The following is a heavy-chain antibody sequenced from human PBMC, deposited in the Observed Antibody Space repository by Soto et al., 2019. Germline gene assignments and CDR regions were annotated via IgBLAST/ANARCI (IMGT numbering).Heavy chain of an antibody. Sequence: QVQLQQWGAGLLKPSETLSLTCAVYGGSFSGYYWSWIRQPPGKGLEWMGEINHCGSTNYNPSLMSRVTISVDTSQKQFSLKLRSVTAADTAVYYCASASSSGWFVAWGQGTLVTVSS. V-gene: IGHV4-34*01. CDR1: GGSFSGYY. CDR3: ASASSSGWFVA. J-gene: IGHJ5*02. D-gene: IGHD6-19*01. CDR2: INHCGST.